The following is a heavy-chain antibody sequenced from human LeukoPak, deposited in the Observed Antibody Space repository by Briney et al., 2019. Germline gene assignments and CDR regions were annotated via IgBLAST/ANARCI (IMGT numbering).Heavy chain of an antibody. V-gene: IGHV4-59*02. J-gene: IGHJ6*03. CDR3: ARVLTELSYYYYMDV. CDR2: IYHTGST. Sequence: SETLSLTCTISGGSVSDYYWSWIRQSPGKGLEWIGYIYHTGSTSYSPSLESRVTISADTSQNQFSLKLSSVTAADTAVYYCARVLTELSYYYYMDVWGKGTTVTVSS. D-gene: IGHD1-14*01. CDR1: GGSVSDYY.